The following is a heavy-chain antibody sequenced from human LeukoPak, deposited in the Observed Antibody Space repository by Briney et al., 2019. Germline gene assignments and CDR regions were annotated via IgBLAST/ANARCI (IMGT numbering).Heavy chain of an antibody. Sequence: PGGSLRLSCAASGFSFSTCVMIWVRQAPGKGLVWVSRIKSDGSSTTYADSVKGRFTVSRDNAKNTLYLQMNSLRAEDTAVYYCVRSDWFDPWGQGTLVTVSS. J-gene: IGHJ5*02. V-gene: IGHV3-74*03. CDR1: GFSFSTCV. CDR2: IKSDGSST. CDR3: VRSDWFDP.